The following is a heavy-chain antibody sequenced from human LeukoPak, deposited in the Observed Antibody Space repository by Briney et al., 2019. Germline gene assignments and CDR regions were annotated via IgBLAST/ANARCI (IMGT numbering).Heavy chain of an antibody. V-gene: IGHV3-53*01. CDR1: GFTVSSNY. Sequence: GGSLRLSCAASGFTVSSNYMSWVRQAPGKGLEWVSVIYSGGSTYYADSVKGRFTISRDNAKNTLHLQMNSLRAEDTAVYYCAREGRGFPDYWGQGTLVTVSS. CDR3: AREGRGFPDY. J-gene: IGHJ4*02. CDR2: IYSGGST. D-gene: IGHD1-26*01.